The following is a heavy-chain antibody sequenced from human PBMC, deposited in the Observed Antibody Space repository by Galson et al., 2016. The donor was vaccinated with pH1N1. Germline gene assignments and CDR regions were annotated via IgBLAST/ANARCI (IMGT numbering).Heavy chain of an antibody. CDR2: IKQDGSEK. CDR1: GFTFINYA. CDR3: ARDRGFLSVTTSAFHM. V-gene: IGHV3-7*03. D-gene: IGHD4-17*01. J-gene: IGHJ3*02. Sequence: SLRLSCAASGFTFINYAMSWVRQAPGKGLEWVANIKQDGSEKNYVDSVKGRFTVSRDNAKNSLYLQMNSLRGGDTAVYYCARDRGFLSVTTSAFHMWGQGTMVTVSS.